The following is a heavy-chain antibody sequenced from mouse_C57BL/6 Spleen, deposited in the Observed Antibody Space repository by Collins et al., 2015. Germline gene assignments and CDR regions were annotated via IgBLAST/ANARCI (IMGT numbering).Heavy chain of an antibody. CDR3: ARSWRLRNWYFDV. Sequence: QVQLQQPGAELVKSGASVKLSCKASGYTFTSYWMHWVKQRPGRGLEWIGRIDPNSGGTKYNEKFKSKATLTVDKPSSTAYMQLSSLTSEDSAVYYCARSWRLRNWYFDVWGTGTTVTVSS. CDR2: IDPNSGGT. CDR1: GYTFTSYW. D-gene: IGHD2-4*01. V-gene: IGHV1-72*01. J-gene: IGHJ1*03.